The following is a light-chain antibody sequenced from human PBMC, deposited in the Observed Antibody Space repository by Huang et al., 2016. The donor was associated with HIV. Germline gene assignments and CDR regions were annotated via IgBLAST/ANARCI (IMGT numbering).Light chain of an antibody. V-gene: IGKV1-5*03. J-gene: IGKJ2*01. CDR3: QQYNRYSYT. CDR2: KAS. Sequence: DIQMTKSPSTLSASVGDIVTITCRASQSISSWLAWYQQKPGKAPKVLIYKASSLESGVPSRFSGSGSGTEFTLTISSLQPDDFATYYCQQYNRYSYTFGQGTNLEIK. CDR1: QSISSW.